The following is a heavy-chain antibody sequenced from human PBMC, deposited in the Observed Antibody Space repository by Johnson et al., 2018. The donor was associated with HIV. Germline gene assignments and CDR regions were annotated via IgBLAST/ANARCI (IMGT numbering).Heavy chain of an antibody. D-gene: IGHD3-22*01. CDR2: ISYDGSNK. J-gene: IGHJ3*02. Sequence: QVQLVESGGGVVQPGRSLRLSCAASGFTFSSYGMHWVRQAPGKGLEWVAVISYDGSNKYYADSVKGRFTISRDNSKNTLYLQMNSLRAEDTAVYYCAKDIGYYDSSDYDAFDIWGQGTMVTVSS. CDR1: GFTFSSYG. V-gene: IGHV3-30*19. CDR3: AKDIGYYDSSDYDAFDI.